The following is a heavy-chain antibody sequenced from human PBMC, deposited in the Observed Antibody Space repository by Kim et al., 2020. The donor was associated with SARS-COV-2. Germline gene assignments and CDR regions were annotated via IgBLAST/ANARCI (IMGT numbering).Heavy chain of an antibody. CDR2: IYYSGST. CDR3: ARFGSYGVDY. CDR1: GGSVSSGSYY. V-gene: IGHV4-61*01. D-gene: IGHD1-26*01. Sequence: SETLSLTCTVSGGSVSSGSYYWSWIRQPPGKGLEWIGYIYYSGSTNYNPSLKSRVTISVDTSKNQFSLKLSSVTAADTAVYYCARFGSYGVDYWGQGTLVTVSS. J-gene: IGHJ4*02.